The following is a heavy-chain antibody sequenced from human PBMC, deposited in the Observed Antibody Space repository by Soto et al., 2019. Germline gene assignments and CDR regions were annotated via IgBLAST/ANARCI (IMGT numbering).Heavy chain of an antibody. Sequence: HGESLKISCQGSGYSFTTYWIGWVRQMPGKGLEWMGIIYPGDSDTRYSPSFQGQVTISADKSTSTAYLQWSSLKASDTAMYYCARRDDSPTAEYFQHWGQGTLVTVSS. V-gene: IGHV5-51*01. J-gene: IGHJ1*01. D-gene: IGHD2-21*01. CDR3: ARRDDSPTAEYFQH. CDR2: IYPGDSDT. CDR1: GYSFTTYW.